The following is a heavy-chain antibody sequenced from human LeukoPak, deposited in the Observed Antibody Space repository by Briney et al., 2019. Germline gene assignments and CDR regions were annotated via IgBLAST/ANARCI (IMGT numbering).Heavy chain of an antibody. J-gene: IGHJ5*02. CDR2: ISSSGST. D-gene: IGHD2-15*01. V-gene: IGHV4-61*02. CDR1: GDSISSGDYY. Sequence: PSETLSLTCTVSGDSISSGDYYWSWIRQPAGKGLEWIGRISSSGSTNYNPSLKSRVTISVDTSKNQFSLKLSSVTAADTAVYYCARSGGGRPNWFDPWGQGTLATVSS. CDR3: ARSGGGRPNWFDP.